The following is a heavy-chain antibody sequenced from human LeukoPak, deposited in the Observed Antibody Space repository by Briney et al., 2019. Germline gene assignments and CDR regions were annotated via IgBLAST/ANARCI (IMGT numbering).Heavy chain of an antibody. J-gene: IGHJ5*02. V-gene: IGHV4-34*01. CDR1: GGSFSGYY. CDR3: ARVTMIVVVNWFDP. CDR2: INHSGST. Sequence: SETLSLTCVVYGGSFSGYYWSWIRQPPGKGLEWIGEINHSGSTNHNPSLKSRVTISVDTSKNQFSLKLSSVTAADTAVYYCARVTMIVVVNWFDPWGQGTLVTVSS. D-gene: IGHD3-22*01.